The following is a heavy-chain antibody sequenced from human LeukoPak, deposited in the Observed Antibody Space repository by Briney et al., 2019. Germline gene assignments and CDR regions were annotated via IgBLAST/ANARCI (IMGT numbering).Heavy chain of an antibody. Sequence: GASVKVSCKASGYTFTSYDINWVRQATGQGLEWMGWMNPNSGNTGYAQKFLGRVTMTRNTSISTAYMELSSLRSEDTAVYYCARASYYYDSSGPSGAFDIWGQGTMVTVSS. D-gene: IGHD3-22*01. CDR3: ARASYYYDSSGPSGAFDI. CDR2: MNPNSGNT. CDR1: GYTFTSYD. V-gene: IGHV1-8*01. J-gene: IGHJ3*02.